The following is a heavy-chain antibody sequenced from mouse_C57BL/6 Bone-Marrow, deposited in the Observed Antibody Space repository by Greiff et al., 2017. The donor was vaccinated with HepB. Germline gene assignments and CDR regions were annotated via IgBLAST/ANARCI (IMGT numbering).Heavy chain of an antibody. Sequence: QVQLQQPGAELVRPGSSVKLSCKATGYTFTGYWIEWVKQRPGHGLEWIGEILPGSGSTNYNEKFKGKATFTADTSSNTAYMQLNSLTTEDSAIYYCARRGEYYYGSSFFFDYWGQGTTLTVSS. CDR1: GYTFTGYW. CDR3: ARRGEYYYGSSFFFDY. J-gene: IGHJ2*01. CDR2: ILPGSGST. V-gene: IGHV1-9*01. D-gene: IGHD1-1*01.